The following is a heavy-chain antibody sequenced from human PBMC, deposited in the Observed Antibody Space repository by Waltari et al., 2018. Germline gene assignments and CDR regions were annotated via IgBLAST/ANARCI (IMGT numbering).Heavy chain of an antibody. V-gene: IGHV4-31*03. CDR3: ASTPEPTNYYYGMDV. CDR1: GGSISSGGYY. Sequence: QVQLQESGPGLVKPSQTLSLTCTVSGGSISSGGYYWSWIRQHPGKGLEWIGYIYYSGSTYYNPAPKSRVTISVDTSKNQFSLKLSSVTAADTAVYYGASTPEPTNYYYGMDVWGQGTTVTVSS. CDR2: IYYSGST. J-gene: IGHJ6*02.